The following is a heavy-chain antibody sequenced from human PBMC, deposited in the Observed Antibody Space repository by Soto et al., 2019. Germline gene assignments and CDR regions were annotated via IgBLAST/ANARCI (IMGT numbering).Heavy chain of an antibody. D-gene: IGHD6-19*01. V-gene: IGHV3-23*01. J-gene: IGHJ4*02. CDR1: GFTFSSYA. CDR2: ISGSGGST. CDR3: AKDLAARAGSGWYYFDY. Sequence: GGSLRLSCEASGFTFSSYAMSWVRQAPGKGLEWVSAISGSGGSTYYADSVKGRFTISRDNSNNTLYLTMNSLRAEDTAVYYCAKDLAARAGSGWYYFDYWGQGTLVTVSS.